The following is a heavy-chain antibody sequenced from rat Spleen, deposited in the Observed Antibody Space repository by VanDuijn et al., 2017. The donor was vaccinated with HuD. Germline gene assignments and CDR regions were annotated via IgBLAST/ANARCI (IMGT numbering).Heavy chain of an antibody. CDR3: ARDPRDWYFDF. V-gene: IGHV2-45*01. J-gene: IGHJ1*01. CDR1: GFSLTSYN. CDR2: MWSGGST. Sequence: QVQLMESGPGLVQPSETLSLTCTVSGFSLTSYNVHWVRQPPGKGLEWMGVMWSGGSTDYNSALKSRLSISRDTSKNQVFLKMNSLQSEDTTTYYCARDPRDWYFDFWGPGTMVTVSS. D-gene: IGHD4-3*01.